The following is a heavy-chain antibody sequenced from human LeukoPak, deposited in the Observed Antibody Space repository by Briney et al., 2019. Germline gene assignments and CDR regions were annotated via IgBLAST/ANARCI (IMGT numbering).Heavy chain of an antibody. V-gene: IGHV4-59*01. CDR3: ARGVVGAICYFDY. D-gene: IGHD1-26*01. CDR1: GGSISSYY. J-gene: IGHJ4*02. CDR2: IYYSGGT. Sequence: PSETLSLTCTVSGGSISSYYWSWIRQPPGKGLEWIGYIYYSGGTNYNPSLKSRVTISVDTSKNQFSLKLSSVTAADTAVYYCARGVVGAICYFDYWGQGTLVTVSS.